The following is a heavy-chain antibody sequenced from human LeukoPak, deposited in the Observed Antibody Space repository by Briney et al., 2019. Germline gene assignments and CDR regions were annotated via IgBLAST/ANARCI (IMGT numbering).Heavy chain of an antibody. V-gene: IGHV3-23*01. Sequence: GGALRLSCAASGFTFSRYAMSGVRQAPGEGLEWVSAISGSGGSTYYADSVKGRFTISRDNSKNTLYLQMNSLRAEDTAVYYCAKLSGGSCYSANGYWGQGTLVTVSS. J-gene: IGHJ4*02. CDR1: GFTFSRYA. CDR3: AKLSGGSCYSANGY. CDR2: ISGSGGST. D-gene: IGHD2-15*01.